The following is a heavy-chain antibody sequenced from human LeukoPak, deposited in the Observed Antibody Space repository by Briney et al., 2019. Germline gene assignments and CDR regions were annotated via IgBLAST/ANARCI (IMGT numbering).Heavy chain of an antibody. CDR1: GFTFTKYW. CDR2: IKQDGSDK. J-gene: IGHJ6*03. D-gene: IGHD1-26*01. CDR3: AKIDGSYPWDYYYYMDV. Sequence: GGSLRLSCAASGFTFTKYWMTWVRQAPGKGLEWVGNIKQDGSDKNYMDSVKGRFTISRDNTKNSVYLQMSSLRAEDTAVYYCAKIDGSYPWDYYYYMDVWGKGTTVTVSS. V-gene: IGHV3-7*03.